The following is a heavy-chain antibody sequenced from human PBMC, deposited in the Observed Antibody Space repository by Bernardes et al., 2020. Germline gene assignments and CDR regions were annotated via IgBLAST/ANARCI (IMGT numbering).Heavy chain of an antibody. CDR3: ARECRSTSCYTRRDSFP. CDR1: GGSLSSDHHY. V-gene: IGHV4-30-4*01. CDR2: ISYFGTT. J-gene: IGHJ4*02. Sequence: SLTCTVSGGSLSSDHHYWSWIRQPPGKGLEWIGYISYFGTTYYNPSLESRVLISVDTSKNQFSLNLNSVTAADTAVYYCARECRSTSCYTRRDSFPWGQGTLVTVSS. D-gene: IGHD2-2*02.